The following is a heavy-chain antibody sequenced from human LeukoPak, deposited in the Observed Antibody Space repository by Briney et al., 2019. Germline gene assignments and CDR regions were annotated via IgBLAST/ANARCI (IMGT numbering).Heavy chain of an antibody. CDR1: GGTFSSYA. J-gene: IGHJ6*04. CDR2: IIPILGTA. Sequence: SVKVSCKASGGTFSSYAISWVRQAPGQGLEWMGRIIPILGTANYAQKFQGRVTITTDESTSTAYMELSSLRSEDTAVYYCARGDSSSWYGRPTDVWGKGTTVTVSS. V-gene: IGHV1-69*11. CDR3: ARGDSSSWYGRPTDV. D-gene: IGHD6-13*01.